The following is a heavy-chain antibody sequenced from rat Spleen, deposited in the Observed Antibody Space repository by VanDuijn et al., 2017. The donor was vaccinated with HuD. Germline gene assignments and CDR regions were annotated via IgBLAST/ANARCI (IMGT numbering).Heavy chain of an antibody. CDR3: TTVVQGHGFAY. V-gene: IGHV5-27*01. J-gene: IGHJ3*01. CDR2: ISTSGSRT. CDR1: GFTFNRYY. Sequence: EVELVESGGGLVQPGGSLKLSCAASGFTFNRYYMVWVRQAPTKGLEWVATISTSGSRTYYPDSVKGRFTISRDNAKSSLYLQMNSLKSEDTATYYCTTVVQGHGFAYWGQGTLVTVSS. D-gene: IGHD1-1*01.